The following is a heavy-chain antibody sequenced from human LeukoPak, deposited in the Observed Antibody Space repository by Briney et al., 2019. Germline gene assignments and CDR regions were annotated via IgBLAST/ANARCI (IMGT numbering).Heavy chain of an antibody. CDR2: SNAGNGNT. V-gene: IGHV1-3*01. D-gene: IGHD3-22*01. J-gene: IGHJ3*02. CDR3: ASGYDSSGYKFNDAFDI. CDR1: GYTFTSYA. Sequence: GASVKVSCKASGYTFTSYAMHWVRQAPGQRLEWMGWSNAGNGNTKYAQKLQGRVTMTTDTSTSTAYMELRSLRSDDTAVYYCASGYDSSGYKFNDAFDIWGQGTMVTVSS.